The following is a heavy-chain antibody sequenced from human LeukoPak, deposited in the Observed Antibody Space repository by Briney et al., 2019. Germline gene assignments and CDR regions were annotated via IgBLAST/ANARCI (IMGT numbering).Heavy chain of an antibody. CDR3: ARDPDTSSKVDY. V-gene: IGHV3-11*01. J-gene: IGHJ4*02. Sequence: KPGGSPRLSCAASGFTFSDHYMNWIRQAPGKGLEWISRISDSGTTIKYADSVKGRFTVSRDNAKNSLYLQMNSLRAEDTAVYYCARDPDTSSKVDYWGQGTLVTVSS. CDR1: GFTFSDHY. D-gene: IGHD6-6*01. CDR2: ISDSGTTI.